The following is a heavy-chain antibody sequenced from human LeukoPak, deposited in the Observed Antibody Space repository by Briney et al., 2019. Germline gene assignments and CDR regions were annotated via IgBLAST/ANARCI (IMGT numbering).Heavy chain of an antibody. Sequence: GGSLTLSCAASGFTFSDYWMHWVRQAPGKGLVWVSRISSDGSRVTYADSVKGRFTISRDNAKNTLYLQMNSLRAEDTALYYCAKDAAVGRDYYYMDVWGKGTTVTVSS. CDR3: AKDAAVGRDYYYMDV. V-gene: IGHV3-74*01. D-gene: IGHD6-13*01. CDR2: ISSDGSRV. CDR1: GFTFSDYW. J-gene: IGHJ6*03.